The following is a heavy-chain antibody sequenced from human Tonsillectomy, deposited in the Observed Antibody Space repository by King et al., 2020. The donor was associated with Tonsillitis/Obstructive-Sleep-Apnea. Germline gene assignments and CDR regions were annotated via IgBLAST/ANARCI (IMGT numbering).Heavy chain of an antibody. CDR2: MSGSDPGT. Sequence: VQLVESGGGLVQPGGSLRLSCAASGFTFSTYAMRWVRQAPGKGLEWVSAMSGSDPGTYHADSVKGRFTISRDNSKNTLYLQMNILRAEDTAVYYWAKGSGGHCSGARCYEVDCWGQGTLVTVSS. CDR3: AKGSGGHCSGARCYEVDC. V-gene: IGHV3-23*04. CDR1: GFTFSTYA. J-gene: IGHJ4*02. D-gene: IGHD2-2*01.